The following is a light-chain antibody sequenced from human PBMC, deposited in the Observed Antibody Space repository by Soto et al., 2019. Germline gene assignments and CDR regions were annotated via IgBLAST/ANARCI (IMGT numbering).Light chain of an antibody. Sequence: DIQMTQSPSTLSASVGDRVTITCRASQSIRSWLAWYQQKPGKAPKLLIYKASILESGVTSRFSGSGSGTEFTLTISSLQPDDFETYYCQQYNTYWTFGQGIKVEIK. CDR1: QSIRSW. CDR2: KAS. J-gene: IGKJ1*01. V-gene: IGKV1-5*03. CDR3: QQYNTYWT.